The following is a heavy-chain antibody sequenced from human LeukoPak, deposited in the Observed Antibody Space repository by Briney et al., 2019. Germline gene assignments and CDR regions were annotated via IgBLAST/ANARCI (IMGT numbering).Heavy chain of an antibody. CDR2: ISYDGSNK. J-gene: IGHJ4*02. V-gene: IGHV3-30*04. Sequence: GGSLRLSCAASGFTFSSYAMHWVRQAPGKGLEWVAVISYDGSNKYYADSVKGRFTISRDNSKNTLYLQMSSLRVEDTAIYYCAKWPEGAMDYFDYWGQGTLVTVSS. CDR1: GFTFSSYA. D-gene: IGHD2-8*01. CDR3: AKWPEGAMDYFDY.